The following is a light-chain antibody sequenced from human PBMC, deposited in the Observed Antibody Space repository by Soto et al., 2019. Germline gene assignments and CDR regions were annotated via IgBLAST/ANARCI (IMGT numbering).Light chain of an antibody. J-gene: IGKJ4*01. CDR3: QQYKNWPPLT. Sequence: EIVMTQSPPTLSVSPGETATLSCRASQSVTYNLAWYQQKPGQGPRLLIYGAFTRATGIPARFSGSGSGKEFTLTISSLQSEDFAVYYCQQYKNWPPLTFGGGTKVEIK. CDR2: GAF. CDR1: QSVTYN. V-gene: IGKV3-15*01.